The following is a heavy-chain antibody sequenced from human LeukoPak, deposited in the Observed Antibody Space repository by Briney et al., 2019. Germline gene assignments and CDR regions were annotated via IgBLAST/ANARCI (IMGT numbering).Heavy chain of an antibody. J-gene: IGHJ5*02. CDR1: GYTLTELS. CDR2: FDPEDGET. V-gene: IGHV1-24*01. D-gene: IGHD6-19*01. Sequence: ASVKVSSKVSGYTLTELSMHWVRQAPGKGLEWMGGFDPEDGETIYAQKFQGRVTMTEDTSTDTAYMELSSLRSEDTAVYYCATLLYSSGWYHPRWFDPWGQGTLVTVSS. CDR3: ATLLYSSGWYHPRWFDP.